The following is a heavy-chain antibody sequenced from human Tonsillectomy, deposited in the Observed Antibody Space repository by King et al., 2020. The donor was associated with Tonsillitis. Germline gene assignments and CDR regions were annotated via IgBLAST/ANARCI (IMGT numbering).Heavy chain of an antibody. D-gene: IGHD3-22*01. Sequence: VQLVEFGGGLVQPGRSLRLSCTASCFTFWDYAMGWVRQAPGKGVDGVGFFRSRAYGGRTEYAASVKGRFTISRDDSKSIAYLQMNSLKIEDTAVYYCTVTYYYDSSGRYFDPWGQGTLVTVSS. CDR2: FRSRAYGGRT. V-gene: IGHV3-49*04. CDR3: TVTYYYDSSGRYFDP. J-gene: IGHJ5*02. CDR1: CFTFWDYA.